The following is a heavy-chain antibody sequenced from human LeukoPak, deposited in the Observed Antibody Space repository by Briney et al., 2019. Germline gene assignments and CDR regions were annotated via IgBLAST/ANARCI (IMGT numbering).Heavy chain of an antibody. Sequence: SETLSLTCTVSGGSISSYYWRWIRQPPGKGLEWIGYIYYSGSTHYNPSLKSRVTISVDTSKNQFSLKLSSVTAADTAVYYCARSVEGYCSGGSCYSYYYYMDVWGKGTTVTVSS. CDR2: IYYSGST. CDR1: GGSISSYY. J-gene: IGHJ6*03. V-gene: IGHV4-59*01. CDR3: ARSVEGYCSGGSCYSYYYYMDV. D-gene: IGHD2-15*01.